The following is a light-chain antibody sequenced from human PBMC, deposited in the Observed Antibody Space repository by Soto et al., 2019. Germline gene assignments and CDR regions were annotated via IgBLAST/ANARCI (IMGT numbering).Light chain of an antibody. CDR1: SSDVGGYNY. Sequence: QSALTQPASVSGSPGQSITISCTGTSSDVGGYNYVSWYQQHPGNAPKVMIYDVSKRPSGVSNRFSGSKSGNTASLSISGLQAEDEADYYCNSYTSSSTLPYVFGTGTKLTVL. CDR2: DVS. J-gene: IGLJ1*01. V-gene: IGLV2-14*01. CDR3: NSYTSSSTLPYV.